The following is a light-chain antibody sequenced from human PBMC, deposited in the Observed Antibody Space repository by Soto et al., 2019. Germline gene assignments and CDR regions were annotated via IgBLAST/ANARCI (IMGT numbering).Light chain of an antibody. CDR2: AAS. Sequence: DIQMTQSPSSVSASVGDRFTITCRASQSISSYLNWYQQKPGKAPKLLIYAASSLQSGVPSRFSGSGSGTDFTLTISSLQPEDFATYYCQQSYSTPPITFGQGTRLETK. J-gene: IGKJ5*01. CDR3: QQSYSTPPIT. CDR1: QSISSY. V-gene: IGKV1-39*01.